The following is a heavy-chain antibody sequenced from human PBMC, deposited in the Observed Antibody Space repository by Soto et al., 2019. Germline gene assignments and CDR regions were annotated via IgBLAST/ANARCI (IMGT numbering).Heavy chain of an antibody. J-gene: IGHJ5*02. Sequence: PGGSLSLSCAASGFTFSGYAMSWVRQAPGKGLEWVSTIYVSGGTTYYADSVKGRFTVSRDNSKNTLYLQMDSLRAEDTAIYYCAKRFLDSSSWSFLGPWGQGTLVTVSS. CDR1: GFTFSGYA. V-gene: IGHV3-23*01. CDR2: IYVSGGTT. D-gene: IGHD6-13*01. CDR3: AKRFLDSSSWSFLGP.